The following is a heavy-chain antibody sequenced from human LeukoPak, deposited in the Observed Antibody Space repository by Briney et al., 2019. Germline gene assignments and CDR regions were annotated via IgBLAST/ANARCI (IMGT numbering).Heavy chain of an antibody. CDR1: GFTFDDYA. V-gene: IGHV3-23*01. D-gene: IGHD1-26*01. J-gene: IGHJ4*02. CDR2: ISGSVINT. Sequence: GGSLRLSCAASGFTFDDYAMTWVRKAPGKGLEWVSTISGSVINTYYTDSVKGRFTISRDNSKDTLYLQMNSLRAEDTAVYYCARNSGSYVSYYFDFWGQGTLVTVSS. CDR3: ARNSGSYVSYYFDF.